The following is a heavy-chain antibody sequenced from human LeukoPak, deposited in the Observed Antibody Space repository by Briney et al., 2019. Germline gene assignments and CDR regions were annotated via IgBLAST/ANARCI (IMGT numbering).Heavy chain of an antibody. Sequence: PGGSLRLSCAASGFTFSSYAMSWVRQVPGKGLEWVSAISGSGDSTYYSDSVKGRFTTSRDNSKNTLYVQMNSLRAEDTAVYYCAKPLVSDYYDSSGYWGYWGQGTLVTVSS. CDR3: AKPLVSDYYDSSGYWGY. D-gene: IGHD3-22*01. J-gene: IGHJ4*02. V-gene: IGHV3-23*01. CDR2: ISGSGDST. CDR1: GFTFSSYA.